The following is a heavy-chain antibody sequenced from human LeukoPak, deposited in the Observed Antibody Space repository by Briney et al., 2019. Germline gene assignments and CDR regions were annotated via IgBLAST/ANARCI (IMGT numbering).Heavy chain of an antibody. CDR3: TTREIVVEPAQTSMVRGVLWRSDF. CDR1: GFTFSSYA. CDR2: FDPKEGER. V-gene: IGHV1-24*01. J-gene: IGHJ4*01. D-gene: IGHD3-10*01. Sequence: GGSLRLSCAASGFTFSSYAMHWVREAPGKGLEWMGGFDPKEGERVYAQNFQGRFTMTEDTSSGTAYMELNSLRSEDTAVYYCTTREIVVEPAQTSMVRGVLWRSDFWGHGTLVTVAS.